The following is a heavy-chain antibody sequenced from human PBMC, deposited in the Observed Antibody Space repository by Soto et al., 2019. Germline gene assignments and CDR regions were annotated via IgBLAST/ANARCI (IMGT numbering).Heavy chain of an antibody. Sequence: ASVKVSCKASGYTFTYRYLHWVRQAPGQALEWMGWITPFNGNTNYAQKFQDRVTITRDRSMSTAYMELSSLRSEDTAMYYCGMVVVAASDAFDIWGQGTMVTVSS. CDR2: ITPFNGNT. D-gene: IGHD2-15*01. V-gene: IGHV1-45*02. CDR1: GYTFTYRY. CDR3: GMVVVAASDAFDI. J-gene: IGHJ3*02.